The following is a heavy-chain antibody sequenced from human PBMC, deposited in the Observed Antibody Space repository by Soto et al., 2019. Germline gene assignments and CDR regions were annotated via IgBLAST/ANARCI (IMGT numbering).Heavy chain of an antibody. CDR2: IYYSGST. Sequence: PSETLSLTCTVSGGSISSYYWSWIRQHPGKGLEWIGYIYYSGSTNYNPSLKSRVTISVDTSKNQFSLKLSSVTAADTVVYYCARLLFYYDSSGYYLSYYYYGMDVWGQGTTVTVSS. D-gene: IGHD3-22*01. J-gene: IGHJ6*02. CDR3: ARLLFYYDSSGYYLSYYYYGMDV. V-gene: IGHV4-59*08. CDR1: GGSISSYY.